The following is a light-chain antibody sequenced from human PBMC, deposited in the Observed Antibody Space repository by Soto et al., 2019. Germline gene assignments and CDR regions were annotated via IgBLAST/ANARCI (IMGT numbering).Light chain of an antibody. CDR2: GNS. V-gene: IGLV1-40*01. CDR3: QSYDSSLSGWV. J-gene: IGLJ3*02. Sequence: QSVLTQPPSVSGAPGQRVTISCTGSSSNIGGGYDVHWYQQLPGTAPNLLIYGNSNRPSGVPDRFSGSKSGTSASLAITGLQAEDEADYYCQSYDSSLSGWVFGGGTKLTVL. CDR1: SSNIGGGYD.